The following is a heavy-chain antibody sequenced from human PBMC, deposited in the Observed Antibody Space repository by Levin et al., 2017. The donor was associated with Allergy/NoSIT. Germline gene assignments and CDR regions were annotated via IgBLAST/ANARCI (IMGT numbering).Heavy chain of an antibody. V-gene: IGHV1-24*01. CDR3: ATDRLAYCGGDGRKTFDP. D-gene: IGHD2-21*02. J-gene: IGHJ5*02. Sequence: ASVKVSCKVSGYTLTELSMHWVRQAPGKGLEWMGGFDPEDGETIYAQKFQGRVTMTEDTSTDTAYMELSSLRSEDTAVYYCATDRLAYCGGDGRKTFDPWGQGTLVTVSS. CDR2: FDPEDGET. CDR1: GYTLTELS.